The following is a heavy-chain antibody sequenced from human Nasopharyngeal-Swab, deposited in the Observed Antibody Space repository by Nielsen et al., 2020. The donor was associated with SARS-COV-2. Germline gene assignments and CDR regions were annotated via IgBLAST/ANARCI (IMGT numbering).Heavy chain of an antibody. Sequence: WVRQAPGQGLEWMGIINPSGGSTSYAQKFQGRLTMTRDTSTSTVYMELSSLRSEDTAVYYCAREDYYDSSGYPPYYYYGMDVWGQGTTVTVSS. J-gene: IGHJ6*02. CDR3: AREDYYDSSGYPPYYYYGMDV. D-gene: IGHD3-22*01. CDR2: INPSGGST. V-gene: IGHV1-46*01.